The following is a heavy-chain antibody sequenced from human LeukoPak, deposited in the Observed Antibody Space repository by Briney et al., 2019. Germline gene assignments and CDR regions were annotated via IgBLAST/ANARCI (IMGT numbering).Heavy chain of an antibody. V-gene: IGHV3-9*01. CDR3: AKDMRPIVGGSPWDY. Sequence: GRSLTRDRAASEFTVDENAIHLGRRGPGKGLEWVSGISWNSGSIGYADSVKGRFTISRDNAKNSLYLQMNSLKAEDTALYYCAKDMRPIVGGSPWDYWGQGTLVTVSS. CDR2: ISWNSGSI. J-gene: IGHJ4*02. CDR1: EFTVDENA. D-gene: IGHD1-26*01.